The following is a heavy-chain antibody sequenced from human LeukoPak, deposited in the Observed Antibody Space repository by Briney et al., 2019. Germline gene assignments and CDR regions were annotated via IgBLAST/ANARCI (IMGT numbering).Heavy chain of an antibody. D-gene: IGHD5-24*01. CDR3: ARARPATNLYYYYYMDV. CDR1: GGSISSGSYY. CDR2: IYTSGST. Sequence: PSETLSLTCTVSGGSISSGSYYWRWIRQPAGKGLEWIGRIYTSGSTNHNPSLKSRFTISVDTSKNQFSLKLSSVTAADTAVYYCARARPATNLYYYYYMDVWGKGTTVTISS. V-gene: IGHV4-61*02. J-gene: IGHJ6*03.